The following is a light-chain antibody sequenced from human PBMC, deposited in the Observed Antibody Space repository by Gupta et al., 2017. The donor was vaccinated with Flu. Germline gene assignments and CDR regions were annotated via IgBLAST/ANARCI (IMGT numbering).Light chain of an antibody. V-gene: IGKV1-39*01. Sequence: DIQMTQSPSTVSASVGDRVTITCRASQTISLYLNWYQQMPGKAPKLLIYSASSLDSGVPSRFSGSGSETDFSLTISSLHPDDFAIYYCQQSYSTPPTFGQGTKVEI. CDR2: SAS. CDR3: QQSYSTPPT. CDR1: QTISLY. J-gene: IGKJ1*01.